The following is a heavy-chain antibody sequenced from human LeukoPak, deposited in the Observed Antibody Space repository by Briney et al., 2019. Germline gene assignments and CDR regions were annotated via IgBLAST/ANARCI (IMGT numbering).Heavy chain of an antibody. V-gene: IGHV3-23*01. Sequence: GGSLRLSCAASGFTFSNYAMSWVRQAPGKGLEWVSTISGGGGSTYHADSVKGRFTISRDSSKNTLYLQMNSLRAEDTGVYYCAKGAGSTTVTTGYFDYWGQGTLVTVSS. CDR1: GFTFSNYA. CDR3: AKGAGSTTVTTGYFDY. D-gene: IGHD4-11*01. J-gene: IGHJ4*02. CDR2: ISGGGGST.